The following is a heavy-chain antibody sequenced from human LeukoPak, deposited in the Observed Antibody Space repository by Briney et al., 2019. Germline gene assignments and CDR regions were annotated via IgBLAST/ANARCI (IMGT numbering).Heavy chain of an antibody. Sequence: GGSLRLSCAASGFTFDDYAMHWVRQTPGKGLEWVSGISWNSGSIGYADSVKGRFTISRDNSKNTLYLQMNSLRAEDTAVYYCANAGQFLNIAVAGTAGYWGQGTLVTVSS. V-gene: IGHV3-9*01. CDR1: GFTFDDYA. J-gene: IGHJ4*02. D-gene: IGHD6-19*01. CDR2: ISWNSGSI. CDR3: ANAGQFLNIAVAGTAGY.